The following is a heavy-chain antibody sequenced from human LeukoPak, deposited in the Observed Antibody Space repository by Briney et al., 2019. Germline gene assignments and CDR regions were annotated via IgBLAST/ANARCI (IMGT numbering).Heavy chain of an antibody. CDR3: ARSTHYYDSSGYLIPAYYFDY. CDR1: GGSFSGYY. D-gene: IGHD3-22*01. Sequence: SETLSLTCAVYGGSFSGYYWSWIRQPPGKGLEWIGEINHSGSTNYNPSLKSRVTISVDTSKNQFSLKLSSVTAADTAVYYCARSTHYYDSSGYLIPAYYFDYWGQGTLVTVSS. J-gene: IGHJ4*02. V-gene: IGHV4-34*01. CDR2: INHSGST.